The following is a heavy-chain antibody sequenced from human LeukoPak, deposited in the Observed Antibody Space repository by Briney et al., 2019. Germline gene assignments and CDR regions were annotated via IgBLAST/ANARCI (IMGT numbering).Heavy chain of an antibody. CDR2: IYSGGST. D-gene: IGHD3-10*01. Sequence: SGGSLRLSCAASGFIVSSNYMGWVRQAPGKGLEWVSVIYSGGSTYYADSLKGRFTISRDNSKNTLYLQMNSLRAEDTAVYYCARGPVRGVIQLWGQGTLVTVSS. CDR3: ARGPVRGVIQL. J-gene: IGHJ4*02. CDR1: GFIVSSNY. V-gene: IGHV3-53*01.